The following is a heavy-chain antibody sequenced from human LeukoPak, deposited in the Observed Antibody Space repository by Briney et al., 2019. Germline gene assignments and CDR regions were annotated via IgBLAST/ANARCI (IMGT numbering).Heavy chain of an antibody. CDR3: ARDLNPSYYGSSGSDY. Sequence: ASVKVSCKASGYTFTGYYMHWVRQAPGQGLEWMGWINPNSGGTNYAQKFQGRVTMTRDTSISTAYMELSRLRSDDTAVYYCARDLNPSYYGSSGSDYWGQGTLVTVSS. CDR1: GYTFTGYY. V-gene: IGHV1-2*02. J-gene: IGHJ4*02. CDR2: INPNSGGT. D-gene: IGHD3-22*01.